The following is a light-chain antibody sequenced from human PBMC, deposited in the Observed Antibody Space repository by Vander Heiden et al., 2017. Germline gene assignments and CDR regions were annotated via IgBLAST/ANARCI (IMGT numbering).Light chain of an antibody. CDR1: RSYVGSSNR. Sequence: QSALTQPPSVSGSPGQSVTIPRTGTRSYVGSSNRVSWYQQPPGTAPNVISYEVNNRPSGVPDRFSGSQSGNTASLTISWLQAEDDADYYCNSYTTSNTYVFGTGTKVTVL. J-gene: IGLJ1*01. V-gene: IGLV2-18*02. CDR2: EVN. CDR3: NSYTTSNTYV.